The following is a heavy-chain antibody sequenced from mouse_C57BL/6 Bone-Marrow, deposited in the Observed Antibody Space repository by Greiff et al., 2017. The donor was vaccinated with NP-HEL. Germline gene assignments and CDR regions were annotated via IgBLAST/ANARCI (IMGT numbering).Heavy chain of an antibody. D-gene: IGHD2-3*01. Sequence: TNYNGKFKGKATLTADKSSSTAYMQLSSLTSEDSAVYFCARSGWLLLYYFDYWGQGTTLTVSS. CDR3: ARSGWLLLYYFDY. CDR2: T. J-gene: IGHJ2*01. V-gene: IGHV1-82*01.